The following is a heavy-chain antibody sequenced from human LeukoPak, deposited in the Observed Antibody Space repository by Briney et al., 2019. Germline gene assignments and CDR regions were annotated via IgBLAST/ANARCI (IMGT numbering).Heavy chain of an antibody. J-gene: IGHJ3*02. CDR1: GGSISSGSYY. CDR2: IYTSGST. Sequence: PSQTLSLTCTVSGGSISSGSYYWSWIRQPAGKGLEWIGRIYTSGSTNYNPSLKSRVTISVDTSKNQFSLKLSSVTAADTAVYYCARAHDFWSGYYKIGDAFDIWGQGTMVTVSS. D-gene: IGHD3-3*01. CDR3: ARAHDFWSGYYKIGDAFDI. V-gene: IGHV4-61*02.